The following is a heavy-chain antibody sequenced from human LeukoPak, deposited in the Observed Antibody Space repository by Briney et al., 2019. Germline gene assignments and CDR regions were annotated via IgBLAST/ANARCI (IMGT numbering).Heavy chain of an antibody. CDR3: AKDHSSGWSYYYYMDV. CDR1: GFTFSSYG. V-gene: IGHV3-30*18. D-gene: IGHD6-19*01. CDR2: ISYDGSNK. J-gene: IGHJ6*03. Sequence: QAGGSLRLSCAASGFTFSSYGMHWVRQAPGKGLEWVAVISYDGSNKYYADSVKGRFTISRDNSKNTLYLQMNSLRAEDTAVYYCAKDHSSGWSYYYYMDVWGKGTTVTASS.